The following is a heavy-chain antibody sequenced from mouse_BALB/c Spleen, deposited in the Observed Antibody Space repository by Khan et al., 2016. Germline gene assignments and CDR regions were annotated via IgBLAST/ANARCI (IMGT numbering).Heavy chain of an antibody. CDR3: ASRVSYSWCAY. D-gene: IGHD1-1*01. J-gene: IGHJ3*01. Sequence: EVKLLESGGGLVQPGGSLKLSCAASGFDFSRYWLSWVRQAPGKGLEWIGEINLDISTINYKPSLKDKFIISRDNAKNTLYLQMSTVRSEDTAIYYGASRVSYSWCAYWGQGTLVTVSA. CDR2: INLDISTI. V-gene: IGHV4-1*02. CDR1: GFDFSRYW.